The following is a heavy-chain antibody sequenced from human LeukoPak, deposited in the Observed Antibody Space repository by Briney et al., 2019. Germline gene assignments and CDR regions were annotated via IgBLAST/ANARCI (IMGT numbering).Heavy chain of an antibody. J-gene: IGHJ3*02. Sequence: SETLSLTCSVSGGSVSGHYWTWIRQPAGKGLEWIGRVYTSGSTHYNPSLKTRLAMSVDTSKNQFSLKLSSVTAADTAVYYCARLITGTTTAFDIWGQGTMVTVSS. D-gene: IGHD1-7*01. CDR2: VYTSGST. CDR1: GGSVSGHY. V-gene: IGHV4-4*07. CDR3: ARLITGTTTAFDI.